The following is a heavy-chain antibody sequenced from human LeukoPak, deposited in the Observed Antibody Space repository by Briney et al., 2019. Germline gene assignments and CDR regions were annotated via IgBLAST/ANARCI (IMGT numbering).Heavy chain of an antibody. CDR3: VRERTMVGGADI. D-gene: IGHD2-21*01. V-gene: IGHV4-61*02. CDR2: MYNSGST. J-gene: IGHJ3*02. Sequence: SETLSLTCTVSGGSISSDTCDWGWIRQPAGKGLEWIGRMYNSGSTNYNPSLKSRLTISVDTSNNQFSLRLSSVTAADTAVYYCVRERTMVGGADIWGQGTKVTVSS. CDR1: GGSISSDTCD.